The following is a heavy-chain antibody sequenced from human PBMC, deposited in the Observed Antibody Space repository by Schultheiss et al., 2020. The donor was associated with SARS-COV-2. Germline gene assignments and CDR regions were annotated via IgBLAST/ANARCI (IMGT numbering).Heavy chain of an antibody. J-gene: IGHJ3*02. CDR3: ANIYYDSSEGAFDI. CDR1: GFTFSDYY. CDR2: ISSSSSTI. Sequence: GGSLRLSCAASGFTFSDYYMSWIRQAPGKGLEWVSYISSSSSTIYYADSVKGRFTISRDNSKNTLYLQMNSLRAEDTAVYYCANIYYDSSEGAFDIWGQGTMVTVSS. D-gene: IGHD3-22*01. V-gene: IGHV3-11*04.